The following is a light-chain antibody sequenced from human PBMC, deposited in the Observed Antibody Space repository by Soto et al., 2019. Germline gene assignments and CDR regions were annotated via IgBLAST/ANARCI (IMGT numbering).Light chain of an antibody. CDR2: AAS. J-gene: IGKJ4*01. V-gene: IGKV1-39*01. CDR3: QQSYSTPLT. Sequence: DLQMTQSPSSLSASVGDRVTITCRASQSISSYLNWYQQKPGKAPKLLIYAASSLQSGVSSRFSGSGSGTDFTLTISSLQPEDIATYYCQQSYSTPLTFGGGTKVEIK. CDR1: QSISSY.